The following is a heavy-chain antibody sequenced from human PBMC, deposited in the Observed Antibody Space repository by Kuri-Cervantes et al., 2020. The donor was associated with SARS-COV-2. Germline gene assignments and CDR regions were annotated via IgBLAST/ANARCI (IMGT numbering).Heavy chain of an antibody. J-gene: IGHJ5*02. D-gene: IGHD3-3*01. CDR1: GFTFSSYE. CDR3: AKSYDFWSGWFDP. Sequence: GSLRLSCAASGFTFSSYEMNWVRQAPGKGLEWVSYISSSGSTIYYADSVKGRFTISRDNAKNSLYLQMNSLRAEDTAVYYCAKSYDFWSGWFDPWGQGTLVTVSS. V-gene: IGHV3-48*03. CDR2: ISSSGSTI.